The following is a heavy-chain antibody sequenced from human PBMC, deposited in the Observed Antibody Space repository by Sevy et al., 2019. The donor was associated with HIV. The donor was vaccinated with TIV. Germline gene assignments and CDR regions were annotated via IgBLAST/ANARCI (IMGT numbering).Heavy chain of an antibody. CDR3: ARQVVPAAMPDYYYYGMDV. CDR2: ISSSSSYI. V-gene: IGHV3-21*01. D-gene: IGHD2-2*01. Sequence: GGSLRLSCAASGFTFSSYSMTWVRQAPGKGLEWVSSISSSSSYIYYADSVKGRFTISRDNAKNSLYLQMNSLRAEDTAVYYCARQVVPAAMPDYYYYGMDVWGQGTTVTVSS. J-gene: IGHJ6*02. CDR1: GFTFSSYS.